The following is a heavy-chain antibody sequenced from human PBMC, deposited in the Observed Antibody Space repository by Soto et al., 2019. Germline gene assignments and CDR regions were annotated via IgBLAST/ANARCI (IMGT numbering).Heavy chain of an antibody. D-gene: IGHD1-26*01. CDR2: INHSGST. CDR3: ARGHTALKREKPGLKEFDY. V-gene: IGHV4-34*01. Sequence: QGQLQQWGAGLLKPSETLSLTCAVYGGSFSGYYWSWIRQPPGKGLEWLGEINHSGSTTYNPSLKSRVTISVDTSKDQFSMKLGSVTAADTAVYYCARGHTALKREKPGLKEFDYWGQGTLVTVSS. J-gene: IGHJ4*02. CDR1: GGSFSGYY.